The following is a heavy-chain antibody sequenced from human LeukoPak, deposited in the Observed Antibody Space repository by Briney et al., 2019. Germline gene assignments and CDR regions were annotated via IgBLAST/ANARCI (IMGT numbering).Heavy chain of an antibody. CDR2: ISYDGSDK. J-gene: IGHJ4*02. CDR3: AKDLSVYNDKSGYSDY. CDR1: GITFSSYA. Sequence: SGGSLRLSCAASGITFSSYAMHWVRQAPGKGLEWVAVISYDGSDKYYTDSVKGRFTISRDNSKNTLYLQMNNLRAEDTAVYYCAKDLSVYNDKSGYSDYWGQGTLVTVSS. V-gene: IGHV3-30-3*02. D-gene: IGHD3-22*01.